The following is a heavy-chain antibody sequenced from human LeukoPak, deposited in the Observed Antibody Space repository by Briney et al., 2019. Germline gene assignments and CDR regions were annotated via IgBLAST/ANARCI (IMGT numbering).Heavy chain of an antibody. J-gene: IGHJ4*02. CDR2: INPSGGST. V-gene: IGHV1-46*01. CDR1: GYTFTSDY. CDR3: ARFAYYYDSSGGFNYNPDIDY. D-gene: IGHD3-22*01. Sequence: ASVKVSCKASGYTFTSDYMHWVRQAPGQGLEWMGIINPSGGSTSYAQKFQGRVTMTRDMSTSTVYMELSSLRSEDTAVYYCARFAYYYDSSGGFNYNPDIDYWGQGTLVTVSS.